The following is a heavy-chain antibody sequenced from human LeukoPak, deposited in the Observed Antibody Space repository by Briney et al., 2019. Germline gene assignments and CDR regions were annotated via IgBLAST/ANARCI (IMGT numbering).Heavy chain of an antibody. V-gene: IGHV3-9*01. D-gene: IGHD1-26*01. J-gene: IGHJ3*02. CDR1: GFTFDDYA. CDR3: AKDRIVGAIGDAFDI. CDR2: ISWNSGSI. Sequence: GGSLRLSCAASGFTFDDYAMHWVRQAPGKGLEWVSGISWNSGSIGYADSVKGRFTISRDNAKNSLYLQMNGLRAEDTALYYCAKDRIVGAIGDAFDIWGQGTMVTVSS.